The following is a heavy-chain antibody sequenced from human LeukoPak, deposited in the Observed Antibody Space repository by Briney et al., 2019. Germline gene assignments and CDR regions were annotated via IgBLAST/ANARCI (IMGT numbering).Heavy chain of an antibody. Sequence: PGGSLRLSCAASGFTFSSYAMSWIRQAPGKGLEWVSYISPDDTDVDYADSLKGRFTISRDNAKNSLFLQMNSLRAEDTAVYYCARNHGDYWGQGTVVTVSS. CDR1: GFTFSSYA. CDR2: ISPDDTDV. CDR3: ARNHGDY. J-gene: IGHJ4*02. D-gene: IGHD1-14*01. V-gene: IGHV3-11*04.